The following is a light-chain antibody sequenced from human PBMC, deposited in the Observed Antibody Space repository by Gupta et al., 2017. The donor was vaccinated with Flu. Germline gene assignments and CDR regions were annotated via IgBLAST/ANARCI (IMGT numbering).Light chain of an antibody. Sequence: QSALTQPASVSGSPGQSSALSCTCPRGALGRYHYVSWYQQHPGKAPKLMIFDVSNRPSGVADRFSGSKSGNTASLTTSGLQAEEEADYYCSSYTDTNTLWVFGGGTKLTVL. CDR2: DVS. J-gene: IGLJ3*02. CDR3: SSYTDTNTLWV. V-gene: IGLV2-14*01. CDR1: RGALGRYHY.